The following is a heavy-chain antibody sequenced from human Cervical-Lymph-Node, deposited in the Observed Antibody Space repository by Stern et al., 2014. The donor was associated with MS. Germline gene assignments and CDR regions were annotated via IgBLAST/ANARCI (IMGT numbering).Heavy chain of an antibody. CDR2: VSFSGNT. J-gene: IGHJ4*02. CDR1: GVSISSGGYY. CDR3: ANGGDEYNPIDY. Sequence: VQLEESGPGLLKPSQTLSLSCTVSGVSISSGGYYWSWIRQLPGKGLEWIGYVSFSGNTSYNPSVTSRVSISVDTSKNQFSLNLRSVTAADTAVYYCANGGDEYNPIDYWGQGTLVIVST. D-gene: IGHD5-24*01. V-gene: IGHV4-31*03.